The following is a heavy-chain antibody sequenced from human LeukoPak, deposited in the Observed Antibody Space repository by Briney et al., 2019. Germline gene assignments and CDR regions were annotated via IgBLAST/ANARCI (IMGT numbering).Heavy chain of an antibody. D-gene: IGHD1-1*01. Sequence: GGSLRLSCVVSGFTFSESWMSWVRQAPGKGLGWVASLNLDGSDKYYVDSVKGRFTISRDDAKNSLYLQMDSLRVEDTAVYYCAKGKRYPDYWGQGTLVTVSS. CDR2: LNLDGSDK. J-gene: IGHJ4*02. CDR3: AKGKRYPDY. CDR1: GFTFSESW. V-gene: IGHV3-7*03.